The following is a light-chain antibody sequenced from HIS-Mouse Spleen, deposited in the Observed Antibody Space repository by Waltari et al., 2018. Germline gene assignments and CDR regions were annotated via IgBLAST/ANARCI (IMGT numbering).Light chain of an antibody. CDR2: DVS. CDR1: CSDVGGYNY. CDR3: SSYTSSSTLA. J-gene: IGLJ2*01. Sequence: QSALTQPASVSGSPGQSITISCTGPCSDVGGYNYVSWYQQHPGKAPKLMIYDVSNRPSGVSNRFSGSKSGNTASLTISGLQAEDEADYYCSSYTSSSTLAFGGGTKLTVL. V-gene: IGLV2-14*03.